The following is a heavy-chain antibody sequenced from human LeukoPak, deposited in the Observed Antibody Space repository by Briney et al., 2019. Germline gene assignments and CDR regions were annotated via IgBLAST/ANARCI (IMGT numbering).Heavy chain of an antibody. J-gene: IGHJ3*02. CDR2: ISGRGSTT. V-gene: IGHV3-23*01. D-gene: IGHD1-26*01. CDR1: GLTFSNYA. CDR3: AKSQLVGATYALDI. Sequence: GGSLRLSCAASGLTFSNYAMSWVRQAPGKGLEWVSVISGRGSTTYYADSVKGRFTISRDNSKNTLNLLMNSLRAEDTAVYYCAKSQLVGATYALDIWGQGTVVTVSS.